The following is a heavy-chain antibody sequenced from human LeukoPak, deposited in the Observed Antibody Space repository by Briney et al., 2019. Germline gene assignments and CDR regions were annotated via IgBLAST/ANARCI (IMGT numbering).Heavy chain of an antibody. CDR2: IYYSGST. CDR1: GGSISSSSYY. J-gene: IGHJ4*02. D-gene: IGHD4-23*01. Sequence: PSETLSLTRTVSGGSISSSSYYWGWIRQPPGKGLEWIGSIYYSGSTYYNPSLKSRVTISVDTSKNQFSLKLSSVTAADTAVYYCASGGALRWVWYWGQGTLVTVSS. V-gene: IGHV4-39*07. CDR3: ASGGALRWVWY.